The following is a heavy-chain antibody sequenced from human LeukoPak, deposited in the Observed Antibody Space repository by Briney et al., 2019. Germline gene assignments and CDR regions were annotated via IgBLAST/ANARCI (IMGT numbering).Heavy chain of an antibody. CDR3: AKDRQGGRSTHAFDI. CDR1: GFTFSSYA. J-gene: IGHJ3*02. D-gene: IGHD2-15*01. V-gene: IGHV3-23*01. Sequence: GGSLRLSCAASGFTFSSYAMSWVRQAPGKGLEWDSAISGSGASTYYADSVKGRFTISRDNSKNTLYLQMNSLRAEDTAVYYCAKDRQGGRSTHAFDIWGQGAMVTVSS. CDR2: ISGSGAST.